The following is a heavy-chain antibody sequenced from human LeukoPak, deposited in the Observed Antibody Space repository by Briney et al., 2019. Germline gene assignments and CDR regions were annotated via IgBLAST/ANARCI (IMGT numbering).Heavy chain of an antibody. CDR1: GYSISSGYY. CDR2: IYHSGST. J-gene: IGHJ4*02. Sequence: PSETLSLTCTVSGYSISSGYYWGWIRQPPGKGLEWIGSIYHSGSTYYNPSLKSRVTISVDTSKNQFSLKLSSVTAADTAVYYCARGVVAAYFDYWGQGTLVTVSS. D-gene: IGHD5-12*01. CDR3: ARGVVAAYFDY. V-gene: IGHV4-38-2*02.